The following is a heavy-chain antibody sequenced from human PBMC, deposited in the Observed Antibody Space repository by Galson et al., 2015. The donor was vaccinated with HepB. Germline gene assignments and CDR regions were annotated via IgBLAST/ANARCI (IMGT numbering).Heavy chain of an antibody. V-gene: IGHV3-23*01. CDR1: GFTFSTYA. D-gene: IGHD2-15*01. Sequence: SLRLSCAASGFTFSTYAMSWVRQAPGKGLEWVSGISSHDGSTYYADSVKGRFTISRDNSKSTLYVAMNSLRDEDTAVYYCASGFPDGRSGGSCLNRWGQGTLVTVSS. J-gene: IGHJ5*02. CDR2: ISSHDGST. CDR3: ASGFPDGRSGGSCLNR.